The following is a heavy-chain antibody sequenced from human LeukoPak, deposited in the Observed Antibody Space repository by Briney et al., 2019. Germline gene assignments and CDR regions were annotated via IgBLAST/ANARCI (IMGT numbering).Heavy chain of an antibody. Sequence: GSLRLSCSASGFTFSSYDMFWVRQAPGKGLEYVSVISSNGGTTYYADSVKGRFTISRDNSKNTLYLQMTSLRPEDTAVYYCVKGGYSSGWFPYSFDYWGQGTLVTVSS. V-gene: IGHV3-64D*09. CDR1: GFTFSSYD. CDR3: VKGGYSSGWFPYSFDY. CDR2: ISSNGGTT. J-gene: IGHJ4*02. D-gene: IGHD6-19*01.